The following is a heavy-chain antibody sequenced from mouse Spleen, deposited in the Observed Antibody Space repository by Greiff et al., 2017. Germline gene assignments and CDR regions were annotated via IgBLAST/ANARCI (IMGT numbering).Heavy chain of an antibody. CDR3: ARNPDYSNYAYYAMDY. CDR1: GFSLTSYA. Sequence: VQRVESGPGLVAPSQSLSITCTVSGFSLTSYAISWVRQPPGKGLEWLGVLWTGGGTNYNSALKSRLSISKDNSKSQVFLKMNSLQTDDTARYYCARNPDYSNYAYYAMDYWGQGTSVTVSS. V-gene: IGHV2-9-1*01. D-gene: IGHD2-5*01. CDR2: LWTGGGT. J-gene: IGHJ4*01.